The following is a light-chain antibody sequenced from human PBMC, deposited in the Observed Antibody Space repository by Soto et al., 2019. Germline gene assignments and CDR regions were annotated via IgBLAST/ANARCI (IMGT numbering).Light chain of an antibody. V-gene: IGKV3-20*01. Sequence: EIVLTQSPGTLSLSPGERATLSCRASQSVSSSYLAWYQQKPGQAPRLLIYGASSRATGIPDRFSGSGAGTDFTLTISRLEPEDFAVYYWQQYGSSLFTFGPGTKVDSK. J-gene: IGKJ3*01. CDR2: GAS. CDR1: QSVSSSY. CDR3: QQYGSSLFT.